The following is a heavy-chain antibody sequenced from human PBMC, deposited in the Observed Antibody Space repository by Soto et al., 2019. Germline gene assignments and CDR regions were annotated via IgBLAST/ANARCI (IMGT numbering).Heavy chain of an antibody. Sequence: PXETLSLTCAVYGGSFSGYDWSWIRQPPGKGLEWIGEINHSGSTNYNPSLKSRVTISVDTSKNQFSLKLSSVTAADTAVYYCARVGYSSSSYLAFNYCYGMDVWGQGTTVTVSS. CDR1: GGSFSGYD. D-gene: IGHD6-13*01. J-gene: IGHJ6*02. CDR2: INHSGST. CDR3: ARVGYSSSSYLAFNYCYGMDV. V-gene: IGHV4-34*01.